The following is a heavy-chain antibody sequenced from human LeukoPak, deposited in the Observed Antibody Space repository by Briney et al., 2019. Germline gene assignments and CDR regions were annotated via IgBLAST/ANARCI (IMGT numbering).Heavy chain of an antibody. CDR2: INPNSGGT. V-gene: IGHV1-2*02. J-gene: IGHJ5*02. CDR3: ARSRPLIAAAGTGLNWFDP. D-gene: IGHD6-13*01. Sequence: ASVKVSCKASGYTFTGYYMHWVRQAPGQGLEWMGWINPNSGGTNYAQKFQGRVTMTRDTSISTAYMELSRLRSDDTAVYYCARSRPLIAAAGTGLNWFDPWGQGTLVTVSS. CDR1: GYTFTGYY.